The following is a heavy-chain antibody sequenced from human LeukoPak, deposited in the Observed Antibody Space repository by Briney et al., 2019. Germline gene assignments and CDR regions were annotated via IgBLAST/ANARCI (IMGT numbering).Heavy chain of an antibody. CDR3: AKSAHEAAVAATAFDY. CDR2: ISGSGGTT. CDR1: GFTFSSCA. D-gene: IGHD6-19*01. J-gene: IGHJ4*02. V-gene: IGHV3-23*01. Sequence: GGSLRLSCAASGFTFSSCAMSWVRQAPGKGLEWVSSISGSGGTTDYADSVKGRFTISRDNSKNTLYLQMHSLRAEDTAVYYCAKSAHEAAVAATAFDYWCQGTLVTVSS.